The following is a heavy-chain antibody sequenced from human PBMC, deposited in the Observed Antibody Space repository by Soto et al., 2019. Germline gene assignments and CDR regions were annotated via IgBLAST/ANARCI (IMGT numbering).Heavy chain of an antibody. CDR1: GFTFSSYS. D-gene: IGHD3-10*01. CDR3: ARDDYYGSGRGGYYYYYGMDV. CDR2: ISSSSSTI. Sequence: EVQLVESGGGLVQPGGSLRLSCAASGFTFSSYSMNWVRQAPGKGLEWVSYISSSSSTIYYADSVKGRFTISRDNAKNSLYLQMNSLRDEDTAVYYCARDDYYGSGRGGYYYYYGMDVWGQGTTVTVSS. J-gene: IGHJ6*02. V-gene: IGHV3-48*02.